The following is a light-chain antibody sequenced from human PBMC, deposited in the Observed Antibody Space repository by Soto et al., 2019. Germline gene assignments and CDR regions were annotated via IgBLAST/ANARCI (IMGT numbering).Light chain of an antibody. Sequence: EIVLTQSPGTLSLSPGDGATLSCRASQSVGNNYLAWYQQRPGQAPRLLIHGASSRATGIPDRFSGSGSGTEFTLTIGRVEPEDFAVYYCQQYDSSPRTVGQGTKVDIK. J-gene: IGKJ1*01. CDR1: QSVGNNY. V-gene: IGKV3-20*01. CDR2: GAS. CDR3: QQYDSSPRT.